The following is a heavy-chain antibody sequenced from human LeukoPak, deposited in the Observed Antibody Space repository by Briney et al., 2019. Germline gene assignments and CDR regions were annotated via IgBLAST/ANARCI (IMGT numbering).Heavy chain of an antibody. D-gene: IGHD3-16*02. CDR2: INHSGST. J-gene: IGHJ4*02. CDR1: GGSFSGYY. CDR3: ARSHDHLWGNYPDY. V-gene: IGHV4-34*01. Sequence: SETLSLTCAVYGGSFSGYYWSWIRQPPGKGLEWIGEINHSGSTNYNPSLKSRVTISVDTSKNQFSLKLSSVTAADTAVYYCARSHDHLWGNYPDYWGQGTLVTVSS.